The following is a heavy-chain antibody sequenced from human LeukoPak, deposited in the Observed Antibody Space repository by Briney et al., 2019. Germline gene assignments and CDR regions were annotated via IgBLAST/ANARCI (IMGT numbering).Heavy chain of an antibody. D-gene: IGHD5-24*01. CDR3: ARDRSRDGYKGDRFDI. V-gene: IGHV4-59*01. Sequence: PSETLSLTCTVSGGSISSYYWTWIRQPPGKGLKWIGYIYYSGSTNYNPSLKSRVTISIDTSKNQLSLKLSSVTAADTAVYYCARDRSRDGYKGDRFDIWGQGTMVTVSS. J-gene: IGHJ3*02. CDR2: IYYSGST. CDR1: GGSISSYY.